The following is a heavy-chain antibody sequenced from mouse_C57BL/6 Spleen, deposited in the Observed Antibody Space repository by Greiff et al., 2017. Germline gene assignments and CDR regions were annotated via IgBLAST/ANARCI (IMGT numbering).Heavy chain of an antibody. CDR2: ISPGSGNT. CDR3: ARSDYCGSSYWYFDV. D-gene: IGHD1-1*01. Sequence: VQRVESGAELVRPGASVTLSCKASGYTFTDYYINWVKQRPGQGLEWIARISPGSGNTYYNEKFKGKATLTAEKSSSTAYMQLSSLTSENSAVYFGARSDYCGSSYWYFDVWGTGTTVTVSS. CDR1: GYTFTDYY. J-gene: IGHJ1*03. V-gene: IGHV1-76*01.